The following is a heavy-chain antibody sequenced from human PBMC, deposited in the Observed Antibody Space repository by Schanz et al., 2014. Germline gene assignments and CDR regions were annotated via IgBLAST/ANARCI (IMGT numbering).Heavy chain of an antibody. CDR1: GYTVSAFA. Sequence: QVQLLQSGPEAKKPGASVTVSCEISGYTVSAFAMHWVRQAPGKGLEGLGGFGVEGGKTIYAQKFQGRVTMSEDASTETAYMELSGLRSGDTAVYYCATNSSFRMVRGSNAFDAWGQGTMVTVSS. J-gene: IGHJ3*01. CDR3: ATNSSFRMVRGSNAFDA. CDR2: FGVEGGKT. V-gene: IGHV1-24*01. D-gene: IGHD3-10*01.